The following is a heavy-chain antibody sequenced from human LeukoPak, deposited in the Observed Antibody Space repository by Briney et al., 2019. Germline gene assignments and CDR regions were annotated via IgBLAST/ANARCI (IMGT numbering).Heavy chain of an antibody. V-gene: IGHV3-74*01. J-gene: IGHJ4*02. Sequence: PGGPLRLSCAASGFTFSNYWMHWIRQVPGKGLVWVSHIKYDGSATNYADSVKGRFTISRDNAKSTLYLQMNSLRAEDTAVYYCVSGSLQSGYNFDYWGQGALVTVSS. CDR1: GFTFSNYW. CDR2: IKYDGSAT. D-gene: IGHD3-3*01. CDR3: VSGSLQSGYNFDY.